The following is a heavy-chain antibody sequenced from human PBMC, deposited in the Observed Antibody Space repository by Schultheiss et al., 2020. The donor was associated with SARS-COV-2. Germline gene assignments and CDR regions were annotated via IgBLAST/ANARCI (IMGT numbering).Heavy chain of an antibody. CDR2: ISYDGSNK. J-gene: IGHJ4*02. CDR1: GFTFSGYA. CDR3: AKEGGQYSSSWSHLDY. Sequence: GGSLRLSCAASGFTFSGYAMHWVRQAPGKGLEWVAVISYDGSNKYYADSVKGRFTISRDNSKNTLYLQMNSLRAEDTAVYYCAKEGGQYSSSWSHLDYWGQGTLVTVSS. V-gene: IGHV3-30*07. D-gene: IGHD6-13*01.